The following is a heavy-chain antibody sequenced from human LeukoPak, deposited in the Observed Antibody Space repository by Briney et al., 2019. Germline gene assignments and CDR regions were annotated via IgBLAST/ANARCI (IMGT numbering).Heavy chain of an antibody. CDR2: INWNGGST. V-gene: IGHV3-20*04. Sequence: GGSLRLSCVASGFTFSTYWMHWVRQAPGKGLEWVSGINWNGGSTGYADSVKGRFTISRDNAKNSLYLQMNSLRAEDTALYYCASLGQVPDVSYYYYMDVWGKGTTVTVSS. J-gene: IGHJ6*03. CDR3: ASLGQVPDVSYYYYMDV. CDR1: GFTFSTYW. D-gene: IGHD2-2*01.